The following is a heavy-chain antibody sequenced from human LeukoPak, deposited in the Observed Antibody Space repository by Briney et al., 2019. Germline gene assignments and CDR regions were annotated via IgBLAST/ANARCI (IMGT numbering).Heavy chain of an antibody. CDR2: ISSSSSTI. Sequence: GESLRLSCAASGFTFTSYAMSWVRQAPGKGLEWVSYISSSSSTIYYADSVKGRFTISRDNAKNSLYLQMNSLRDEDTAVYYCARPGRISSGSSFLYWGQGTLVTVSS. CDR1: GFTFTSYA. D-gene: IGHD1-26*01. V-gene: IGHV3-48*02. J-gene: IGHJ4*02. CDR3: ARPGRISSGSSFLY.